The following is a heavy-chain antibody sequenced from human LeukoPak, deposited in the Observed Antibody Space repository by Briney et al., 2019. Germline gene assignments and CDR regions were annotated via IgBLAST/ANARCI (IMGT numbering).Heavy chain of an antibody. CDR2: INPNSGGT. Sequence: ASVKVSCKASGYTFTGYYMHWVRQAPGQGLEWMGRINPNSGGTNYAQKFQGRVTMTRDTSISTAYMELSRLRSDDTAEYYCARERYDFWSGYQDDAFDIWGQGTMVTVSS. CDR3: ARERYDFWSGYQDDAFDI. V-gene: IGHV1-2*06. D-gene: IGHD3-3*01. J-gene: IGHJ3*02. CDR1: GYTFTGYY.